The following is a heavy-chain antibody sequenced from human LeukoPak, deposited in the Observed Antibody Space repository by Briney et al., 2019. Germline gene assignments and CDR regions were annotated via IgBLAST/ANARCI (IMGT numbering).Heavy chain of an antibody. CDR2: ISYDGSNK. V-gene: IGHV3-30*04. J-gene: IGHJ4*02. D-gene: IGHD5-18*01. CDR1: GFTFSSYA. Sequence: GRSLRLSCAASGFTFSSYAMHWVRQAPGKGLEWVAVISYDGSNKYYADSVKGRFTISRDNSKNTLYLQMNSLRAEDTAVYYCARREYSYGLDYWGQGTLVTVSS. CDR3: ARREYSYGLDY.